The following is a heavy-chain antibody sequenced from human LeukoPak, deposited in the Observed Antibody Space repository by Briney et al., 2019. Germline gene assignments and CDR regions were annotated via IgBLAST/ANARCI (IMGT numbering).Heavy chain of an antibody. CDR1: GFAFSSYS. Sequence: GGSLRLSCAASGFAFSSYSMNWVRQAPGKGLEWVSTISSSSTYIYYADSVKGRFTFSRDNAKNSLHLQMNSLRAEDTAVYYCARTHGGNSANWYFDLWGRGTLVTVSS. CDR3: ARTHGGNSANWYFDL. D-gene: IGHD4-23*01. J-gene: IGHJ2*01. CDR2: ISSSSTYI. V-gene: IGHV3-21*01.